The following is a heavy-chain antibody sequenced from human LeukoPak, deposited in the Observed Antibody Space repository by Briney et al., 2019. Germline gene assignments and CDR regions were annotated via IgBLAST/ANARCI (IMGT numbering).Heavy chain of an antibody. Sequence: SVKVSCKASGGTFSSYAISWVRQAPGQGLEWMGGIIPIFGTANYAQKFQGRVTMTRDTSTSTVYMELSSLRSEDTAVYYCARGHGGPVDMDVWGKGTTVTVSS. V-gene: IGHV1-69*05. J-gene: IGHJ6*03. CDR2: IIPIFGTA. D-gene: IGHD2-15*01. CDR1: GGTFSSYA. CDR3: ARGHGGPVDMDV.